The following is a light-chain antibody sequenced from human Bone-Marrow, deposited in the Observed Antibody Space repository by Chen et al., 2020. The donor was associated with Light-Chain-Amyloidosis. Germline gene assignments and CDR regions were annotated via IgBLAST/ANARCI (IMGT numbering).Light chain of an antibody. V-gene: IGKV4-1*01. Sequence: DIVMTQSPDSLAVSLGERSTINCKSSQSVLYSSNNNNYLAWYQQKPGQPPKLLIYWASTRESGVPDRFSGSGSGTDFTLTISSLQDEDVAVDYCQQYYSTPLTFGGETKVEIK. CDR3: QQYYSTPLT. CDR1: QSVLYSSNNNNY. J-gene: IGKJ4*01. CDR2: WAS.